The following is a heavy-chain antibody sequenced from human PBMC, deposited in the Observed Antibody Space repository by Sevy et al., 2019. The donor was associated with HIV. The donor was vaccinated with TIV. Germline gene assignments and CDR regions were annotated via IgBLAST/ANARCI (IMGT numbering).Heavy chain of an antibody. D-gene: IGHD2-21*02. CDR2: INPTGGHT. CDR1: AYSFTLYY. J-gene: IGHJ4*02. Sequence: ASVKVSCRASAYSFTLYYMNWVRQAPGQGLEWMGLINPTGGHTSDAQRFQGRLSMTRDTSTTTFYMELSSLTCEDTAVYYCAVSQSCVGDCYYFDSWGQGTLVTVSS. V-gene: IGHV1-46*01. CDR3: AVSQSCVGDCYYFDS.